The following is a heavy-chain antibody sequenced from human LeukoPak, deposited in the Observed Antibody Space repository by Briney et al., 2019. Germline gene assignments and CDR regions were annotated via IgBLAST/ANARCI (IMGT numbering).Heavy chain of an antibody. D-gene: IGHD1-26*01. Sequence: PSETLSLTCTVPGGSISSGGYYWSWIRQHPGKGLEWIGYIYYSGSTYYNPSLKSRVTISVDTSKNQFSLKLSSVTAADTAVYYCARDRVGASLGGRYNWFDPWGQGTLVTVSS. CDR2: IYYSGST. CDR3: ARDRVGASLGGRYNWFDP. J-gene: IGHJ5*02. V-gene: IGHV4-31*03. CDR1: GGSISSGGYY.